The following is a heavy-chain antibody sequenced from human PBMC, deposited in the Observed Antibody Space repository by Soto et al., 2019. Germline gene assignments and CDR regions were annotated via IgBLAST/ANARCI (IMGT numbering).Heavy chain of an antibody. CDR1: GASITSTTYF. CDR2: ICYSGKT. CDR3: AKNLPRTGRFDY. Sequence: QLQLHESGPGLVKPSETLSLTCSLSGASITSTTYFWAWIRQPPGKGLEWVGSICYSGKTHYNPSLKSRTTISVDRSRNQFSLQVSSVTAADTAVYYCAKNLPRTGRFDYWGQGTVVTVSS. V-gene: IGHV4-39*01. J-gene: IGHJ4*02.